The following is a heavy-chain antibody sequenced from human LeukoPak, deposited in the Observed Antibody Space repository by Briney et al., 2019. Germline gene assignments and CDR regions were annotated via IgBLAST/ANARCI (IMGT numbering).Heavy chain of an antibody. CDR1: GASISSSSYY. V-gene: IGHV4-39*07. D-gene: IGHD3-22*01. CDR3: ARDHFYDSSVAY. CDR2: IYYSGIT. Sequence: SETLSLTCTVSGASISSSSYYWGWIRQPPGEGLEYIGGIYYSGITYYSPSLKSRVTISLDTSKNQFSLKMTSVTAADTAVYYCARDHFYDSSVAYWGQGTLVTVSS. J-gene: IGHJ4*02.